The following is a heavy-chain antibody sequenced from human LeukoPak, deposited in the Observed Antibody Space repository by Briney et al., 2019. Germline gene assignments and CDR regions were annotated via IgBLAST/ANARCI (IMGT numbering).Heavy chain of an antibody. CDR1: GFTFSSYS. D-gene: IGHD3-22*01. CDR2: ISSSSSYI. J-gene: IGHJ4*02. CDR3: ARGYYDSSGYYTTLLPFDY. Sequence: GGSLRLSCAASGFTFSSYSMNWVRQAPGKGLEWVSSISSSSSYIYYADSVKGRFTISGDNAKNSLYLQMNSLRAEDTAVYYCARGYYDSSGYYTTLLPFDYWGQGTLVTVSS. V-gene: IGHV3-21*01.